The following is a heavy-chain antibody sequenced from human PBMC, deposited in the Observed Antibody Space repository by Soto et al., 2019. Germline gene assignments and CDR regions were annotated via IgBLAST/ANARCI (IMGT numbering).Heavy chain of an antibody. J-gene: IGHJ6*02. CDR1: GYTFTSYG. V-gene: IGHV1-18*04. Sequence: ASVKVSCKASGYTFTSYGISWVRQAPGQGLEWMGWISAYNGNTNYAQKLQGRVTMTTDTSTSTAYMELRSLRSDDTAVYYCARAIDNGSNYYYYGMDVWGQGNKVTVSS. D-gene: IGHD2-8*01. CDR2: ISAYNGNT. CDR3: ARAIDNGSNYYYYGMDV.